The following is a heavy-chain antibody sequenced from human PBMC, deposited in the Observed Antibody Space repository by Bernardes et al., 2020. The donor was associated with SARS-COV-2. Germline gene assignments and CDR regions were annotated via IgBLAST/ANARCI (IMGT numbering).Heavy chain of an antibody. CDR3: AKALGAYDFWSGYYNYYYYGMDV. CDR2: ISAIGGST. CDR1: GFTFSKNA. V-gene: IGHV3-23*01. J-gene: IGHJ6*02. Sequence: GSLRLSCVASGFTFSKNAMTWVRQVPGKGLEWVSAISAIGGSTYYAESVKGRFTISRDNSRNTLYLEMNSLRAEDTAVYYCAKALGAYDFWSGYYNYYYYGMDVWGQGTTVTVSS. D-gene: IGHD3-3*01.